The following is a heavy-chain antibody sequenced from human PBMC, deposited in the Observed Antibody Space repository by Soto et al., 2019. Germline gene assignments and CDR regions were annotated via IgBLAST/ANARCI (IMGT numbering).Heavy chain of an antibody. CDR2: ISSSSSYI. CDR3: ARAGDDYGDHNAFDY. D-gene: IGHD4-17*01. J-gene: IGHJ4*02. CDR1: GFTFSSYS. Sequence: EVQLVESGGGLVKPGGSLRLSCAASGFTFSSYSMNWVRQAPGKWLERVSSISSSSSYIYYADSVMGRFTISRNNAKNSLYLQMNSLRAEDTAVYYCARAGDDYGDHNAFDYWGQGTLVTVSS. V-gene: IGHV3-21*01.